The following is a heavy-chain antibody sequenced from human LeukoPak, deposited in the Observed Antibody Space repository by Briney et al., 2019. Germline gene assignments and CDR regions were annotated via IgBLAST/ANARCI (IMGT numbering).Heavy chain of an antibody. D-gene: IGHD2-15*01. CDR1: GYTFTGYY. V-gene: IGHV1-2*02. J-gene: IGHJ3*02. CDR3: ARDWDKLYCSGGSCSDAFDI. CDR2: INPNSGGT. Sequence: VASVKVSCKASGYTFTGYYMHWVRQAPGQGLEWMGWINPNSGGTNYAQKFQGRVTMTRDTSISTAYMELSRLRSDDTAVYYCARDWDKLYCSGGSCSDAFDIWGQETMVTVSS.